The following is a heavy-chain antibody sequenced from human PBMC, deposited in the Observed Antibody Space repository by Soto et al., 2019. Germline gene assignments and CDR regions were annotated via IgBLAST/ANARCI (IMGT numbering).Heavy chain of an antibody. V-gene: IGHV2-5*02. CDR2: IYWDDDK. J-gene: IGHJ4*02. CDR1: GFSLSTSGVG. Sequence: SGPTLVNPTQTLTLTCTFSGFSLSTSGVGVGWIRQPPGKALEWLALIYWDDDKRYSPSLQSRLTITRDTSKNQVVLTMTNMDPVDTATYYCEHRDLDYDSSSPFDYWGQGTLVTVSS. CDR3: EHRDLDYDSSSPFDY. D-gene: IGHD6-6*01.